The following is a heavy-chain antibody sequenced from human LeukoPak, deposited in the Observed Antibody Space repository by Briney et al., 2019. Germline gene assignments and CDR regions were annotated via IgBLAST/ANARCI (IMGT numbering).Heavy chain of an antibody. CDR3: AREDWYFDL. Sequence: SETLSLTCAVYGGSLTDYYWAWIRQPPGKGLEWIGEINHSGSTNYSPSLKSRVTISLDTSNNQFFLKLNSVTAVDTAVYYCAREDWYFDLWGRGALVTVSS. J-gene: IGHJ2*01. CDR1: GGSLTDYY. V-gene: IGHV4-34*01. CDR2: INHSGST.